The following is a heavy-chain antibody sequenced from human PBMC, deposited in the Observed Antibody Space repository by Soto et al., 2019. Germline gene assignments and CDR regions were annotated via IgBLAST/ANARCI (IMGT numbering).Heavy chain of an antibody. CDR3: AKDGVVPAAYYYYYGMDV. D-gene: IGHD2-2*01. CDR2: ISGSGGST. V-gene: IGHV3-23*01. Sequence: GGSLRLSCAASGFTFSSYAMSWVRQAPGKGLEWVSAISGSGGSTYYADSVKGRFTISRDNSKNTLYLQMNSLRAEDTAVYYCAKDGVVPAAYYYYYGMDVWGQGTTVTVS. J-gene: IGHJ6*02. CDR1: GFTFSSYA.